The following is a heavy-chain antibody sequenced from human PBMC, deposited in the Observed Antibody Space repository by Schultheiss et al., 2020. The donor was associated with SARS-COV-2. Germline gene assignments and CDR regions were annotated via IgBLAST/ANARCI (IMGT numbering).Heavy chain of an antibody. CDR2: ISSNGGST. J-gene: IGHJ4*02. CDR1: GFTFSSYA. V-gene: IGHV3-64*04. D-gene: IGHD1-1*01. CDR3: ASEYSWRIDYLDY. Sequence: GGSLRLSCSASGFTFSSYAMHWVRQAPGKGLEYVSAISSNGGSTYYADSVKGRFTISRDNSKNTLYLQMNSLRAEDTAVYYCASEYSWRIDYLDYWGQGTLVTVSS.